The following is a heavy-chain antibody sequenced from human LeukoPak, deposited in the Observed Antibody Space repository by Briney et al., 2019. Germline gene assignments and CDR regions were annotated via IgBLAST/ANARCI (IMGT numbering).Heavy chain of an antibody. CDR3: AVGGTGYNTFDY. CDR2: INPNSGGA. J-gene: IGHJ4*02. D-gene: IGHD3/OR15-3a*01. CDR1: GYSFTGYH. Sequence: ASVKVSCKASGYSFTGYHMHWVRQAPGQGLEWMAWINPNSGGANYAQKFQGRVTMTRDTSISTAYMELSRLRSDDTAVYYCAVGGTGYNTFDYWSQGTLVTVSS. V-gene: IGHV1-2*02.